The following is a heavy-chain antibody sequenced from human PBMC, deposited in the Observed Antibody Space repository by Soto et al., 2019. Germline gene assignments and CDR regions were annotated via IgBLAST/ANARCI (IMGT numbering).Heavy chain of an antibody. CDR2: IYYSGST. CDR3: ASGELRFLEWLSTPPSGMDV. J-gene: IGHJ6*02. D-gene: IGHD3-3*01. CDR1: GGSISSYY. Sequence: PSETLSLTCTVSGGSISSYYWSWIRQPPGKGLEWIGYIYYSGSTNYNPSLKSRVTISVDTSKNQFSLKLSSVTAADTAVYYCASGELRFLEWLSTPPSGMDVWGQGTTVTVSS. V-gene: IGHV4-59*12.